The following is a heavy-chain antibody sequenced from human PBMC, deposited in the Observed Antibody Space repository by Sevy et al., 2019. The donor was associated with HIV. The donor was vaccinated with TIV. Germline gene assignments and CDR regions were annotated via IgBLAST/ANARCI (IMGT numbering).Heavy chain of an antibody. V-gene: IGHV3-11*01. CDR2: ISTSGFIK. D-gene: IGHD5-18*01. Sequence: GGSLRLSCVASGFTFSDYCMSWIRQAPGKGLEWVSYISTSGFIKHYGDSVKGRFIISRDNAKNSLFLQMNSLGPDDTAVYFCARDNRRGDRWLQLTYDYWGQGTLVTVSS. J-gene: IGHJ4*02. CDR1: GFTFSDYC. CDR3: ARDNRRGDRWLQLTYDY.